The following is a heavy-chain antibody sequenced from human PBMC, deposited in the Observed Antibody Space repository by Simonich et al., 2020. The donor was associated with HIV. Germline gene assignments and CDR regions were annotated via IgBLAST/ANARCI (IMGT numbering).Heavy chain of an antibody. D-gene: IGHD6-6*01. CDR2: NSWNSGRI. CDR1: GFTFDDYA. J-gene: IGHJ4*02. CDR3: AKDRYSSSSGSFDY. V-gene: IGHV3-9*03. Sequence: EVQLVESGGGLVQPGRYLRLSCAASGFTFDDYAMHWVRQAPGMGLGVVSGNSWNSGRIGYADSVKGRFTISRDNAKNSLYLQMNSLRAEDMALYYCAKDRYSSSSGSFDYWGQGTLVTVSS.